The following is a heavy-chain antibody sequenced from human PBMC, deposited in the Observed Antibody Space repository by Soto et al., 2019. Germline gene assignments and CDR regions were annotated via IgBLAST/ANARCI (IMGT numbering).Heavy chain of an antibody. CDR2: IYYSGST. V-gene: IGHV4-30-4*01. D-gene: IGHD3-9*01. CDR1: GGSISSGDYY. Sequence: QVQLQESGPGLVKPSQTLSLTCTVSGGSISSGDYYWSWIRQPPGKGLEWIGYIYYSGSTYYNPSRRSRVTISVDTSKNQFSLKLSSVTAADTAVYYCARVATNYDILTGPHHRDSPYYYYGMDVWGQGTTVTVSS. CDR3: ARVATNYDILTGPHHRDSPYYYYGMDV. J-gene: IGHJ6*02.